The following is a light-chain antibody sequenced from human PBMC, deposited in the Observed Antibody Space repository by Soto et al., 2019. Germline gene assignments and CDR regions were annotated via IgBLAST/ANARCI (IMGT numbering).Light chain of an antibody. CDR1: QSVSSSY. V-gene: IGKV3-20*01. CDR3: QQYGISPWT. J-gene: IGKJ1*01. CDR2: GAS. Sequence: IELTQSPRSLPLSQGDSVTLSCRASQSVSSSYLAWYQQKPGQAPRLLIYGASSRATGIPDRFSGSGSGTDFTLTISRLEPEDFAVYYCQQYGISPWTFGQGTKVDIK.